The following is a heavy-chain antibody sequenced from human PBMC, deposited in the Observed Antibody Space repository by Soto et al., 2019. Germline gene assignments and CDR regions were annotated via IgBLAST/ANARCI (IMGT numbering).Heavy chain of an antibody. CDR1: GFSFKVFV. D-gene: IGHD2-15*01. V-gene: IGHV3-13*01. J-gene: IGHJ4*02. CDR3: ARGQEVGAHFFDS. Sequence: PWGCLGIACEASGFSFKVFVTHGFRQPTGKGLEWVSTIGTAGDTYYAVSVKGRFTISRDNAKNSLSLQMNSLRAGDTAVYFCARGQEVGAHFFDSWGQGTQVTVSS. CDR2: IGTAGDT.